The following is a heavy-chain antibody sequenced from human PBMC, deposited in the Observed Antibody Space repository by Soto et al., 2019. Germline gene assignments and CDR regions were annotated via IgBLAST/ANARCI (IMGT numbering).Heavy chain of an antibody. CDR3: ARGRPNFSSRGNWFDP. V-gene: IGHV4-34*01. Sequence: SDTLSLTCAVYGGSFSGYYWSWIRQPPGKGLEWIGEINHSGSTNYNPSLKSRVTISVDTSKNQFSLKLSSVTAADTAVYYCARGRPNFSSRGNWFDPWGQGTLVTVSS. CDR2: INHSGST. D-gene: IGHD6-13*01. CDR1: GGSFSGYY. J-gene: IGHJ5*02.